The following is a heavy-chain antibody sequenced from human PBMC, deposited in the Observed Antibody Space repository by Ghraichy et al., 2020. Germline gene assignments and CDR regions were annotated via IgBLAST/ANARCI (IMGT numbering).Heavy chain of an antibody. J-gene: IGHJ4*02. V-gene: IGHV3-30*18. CDR2: ISYNGIEK. D-gene: IGHD4-17*01. CDR1: GFTLSRCG. Sequence: GESLNISCAASGFTLSRCGMHWVRQAPGKGLEWVAHISYNGIEKNYGDSVEGRFTISRDISKNTVYLQMDSLRAEDTAMYYCAKESDLGDYRTSDYWGQGTLVTVSS. CDR3: AKESDLGDYRTSDY.